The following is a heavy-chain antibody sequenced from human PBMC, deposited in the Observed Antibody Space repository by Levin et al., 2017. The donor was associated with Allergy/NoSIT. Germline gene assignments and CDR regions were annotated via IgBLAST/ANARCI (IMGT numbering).Heavy chain of an antibody. CDR2: IKQDGSEK. V-gene: IGHV3-7*01. CDR1: GFTFSSYW. J-gene: IGHJ5*02. Sequence: GGSLRLSCAASGFTFSSYWMSWVRQAPGKGLEWVANIKQDGSEKYYVDSVKGRFTISRDNAKNSLYLQMNSLRAEDTAVYYCARLNQPHDSSGYRDRGRSWFDPWGQGTLVTVSS. CDR3: ARLNQPHDSSGYRDRGRSWFDP. D-gene: IGHD3-22*01.